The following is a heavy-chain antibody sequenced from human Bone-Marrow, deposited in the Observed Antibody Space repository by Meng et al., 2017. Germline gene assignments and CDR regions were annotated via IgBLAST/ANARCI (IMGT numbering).Heavy chain of an antibody. CDR3: ARGYGIVGANLGLYYFDY. CDR2: IHHRGST. CDR1: GGSFTGYY. V-gene: IGHV4-34*01. Sequence: QGHLQPCAAALLTPSDTLSLPCAVLGGSFTGYYWSWIRQPPGKGLELIGEIHHRGSTNYNPSLKSRVTISVDTSKNQFSLKLSSVTAADTAVYYCARGYGIVGANLGLYYFDYWGQGTLVTVSS. D-gene: IGHD1-26*01. J-gene: IGHJ4*02.